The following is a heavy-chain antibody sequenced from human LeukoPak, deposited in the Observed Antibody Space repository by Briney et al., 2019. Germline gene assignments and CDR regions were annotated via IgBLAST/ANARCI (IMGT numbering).Heavy chain of an antibody. CDR1: GFTFSSYW. J-gene: IGHJ3*02. CDR2: IKQDGSEK. Sequence: GGSLRLSCAASGFTFSSYWMSWVRQAPGKGLEWAANIKQDGSEKYYVDSVKGRFTISRDNAKNSLYLQMNSLRAEDTAVYYCARANDFWSGYDAFDIWGQGTMVTVSS. D-gene: IGHD3-3*01. CDR3: ARANDFWSGYDAFDI. V-gene: IGHV3-7*01.